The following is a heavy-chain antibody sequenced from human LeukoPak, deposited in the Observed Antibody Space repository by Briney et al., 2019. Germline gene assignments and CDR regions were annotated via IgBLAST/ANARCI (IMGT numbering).Heavy chain of an antibody. J-gene: IGHJ4*02. CDR1: GGSISSYY. CDR3: ARGYCSGGSCLTFDY. D-gene: IGHD2-15*01. V-gene: IGHV4-59*01. Sequence: PSETLSLTCTVSGGSISSYYWSWIRQAPGKGLEWIGYIYYSGSTNYNPSLKGRVTTSADTSKNQFSLKLSSVTAADTAVYFCARGYCSGGSCLTFDYWGQGTLVTVSS. CDR2: IYYSGST.